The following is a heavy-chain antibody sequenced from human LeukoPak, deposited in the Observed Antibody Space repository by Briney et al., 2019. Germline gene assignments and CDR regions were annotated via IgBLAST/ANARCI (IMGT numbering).Heavy chain of an antibody. CDR1: GFTFSSYA. V-gene: IGHV3-30-3*01. CDR3: ARDAHYDFWSGYYSTWPLGY. D-gene: IGHD3-3*01. CDR2: ISYDGSNK. Sequence: GGSLRLSCAASGFTFSSYAMHWVRQAPGKGLEWVAVISYDGSNKYYADSVKGRFTISRDNSKNTLYLQMNSLRAEDTAVYYCARDAHYDFWSGYYSTWPLGYWGQGTLVTVSS. J-gene: IGHJ4*02.